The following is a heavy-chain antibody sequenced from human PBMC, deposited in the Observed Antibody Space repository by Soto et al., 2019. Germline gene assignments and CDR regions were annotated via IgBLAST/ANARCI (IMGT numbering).Heavy chain of an antibody. V-gene: IGHV4-34*01. Sequence: QVQLQQWGAGLLKPSETLSLTCAVYGGSFSGYYWSWIRQPPGKGLQRIGQINHSGSTNYNPSLKSRVTISVDTSKNEFSLKLSLVTAADTAVYYGAYGDAQELVTNYWGQGTLVTVGS. D-gene: IGHD6-13*01. CDR1: GGSFSGYY. CDR2: INHSGST. CDR3: AYGDAQELVTNY. J-gene: IGHJ4*02.